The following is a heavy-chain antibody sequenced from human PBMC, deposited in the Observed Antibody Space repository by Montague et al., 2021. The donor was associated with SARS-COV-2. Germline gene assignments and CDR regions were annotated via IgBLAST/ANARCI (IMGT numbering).Heavy chain of an antibody. D-gene: IGHD6-13*01. CDR3: ASHPVFQQLYS. CDR2: IHHTGII. J-gene: IGHJ4*02. Sequence: SETLSLTCAVSGASVFSINWWSWVRQPPGRGLEWIAEIHHTGIINFNPSLRSRGLISLDSSKNQFSLTLNSVAAADTATYYCASHPVFQQLYSWGQGTLVSVS. V-gene: IGHV4-4*02. CDR1: GASVFSINW.